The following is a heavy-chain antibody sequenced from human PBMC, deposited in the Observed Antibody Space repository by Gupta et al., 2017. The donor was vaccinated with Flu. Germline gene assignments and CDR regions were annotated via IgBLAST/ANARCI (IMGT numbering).Heavy chain of an antibody. CDR2: ISDDGSNK. D-gene: IGHD4-4*01. CDR1: SYA. J-gene: IGHJ6*03. V-gene: IGHV3-30-3*01. Sequence: SYAMPGVRQASGKGLEWVAVISDDGSNKYYADSVKGRFTISRDNSKNTLYLQMNSLRAEDTAVYYGARDVEDYKDFGTMDVWGKGTTVTVSS. CDR3: ARDVEDYKDFGTMDV.